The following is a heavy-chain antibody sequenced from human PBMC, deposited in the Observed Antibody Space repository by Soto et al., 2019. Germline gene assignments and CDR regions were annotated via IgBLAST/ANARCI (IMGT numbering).Heavy chain of an antibody. CDR2: IYHSGAT. CDR3: ARDSRYCTDGGCSIMRDAFDV. Sequence: QAQLQESGPGLVRPSGTLSLTCPVSRFFVTNNQYWDWVAQFPGTAPEWFGVIYHSGATYYNPSLSGRASISMDKSKNQISLNLTSVTAADTAVYYCARDSRYCTDGGCSIMRDAFDVWGQGTLVTVSS. J-gene: IGHJ3*01. CDR1: RFFVTNNQY. D-gene: IGHD2-15*01. V-gene: IGHV4-4*02.